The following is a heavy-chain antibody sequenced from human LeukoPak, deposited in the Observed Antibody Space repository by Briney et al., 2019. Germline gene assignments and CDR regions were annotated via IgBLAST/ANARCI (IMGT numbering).Heavy chain of an antibody. Sequence: ASVKVSCKASGYTFTGYYMHWVRQAPGQGLEWMGWINPNSGGTNYAQKFQGRVTMTRDTSISTAYMELSRLRSDDTAVYYCAKTNSYGYPYYFDYWGQGTLVTVSS. CDR3: AKTNSYGYPYYFDY. D-gene: IGHD5-18*01. V-gene: IGHV1-2*02. CDR2: INPNSGGT. CDR1: GYTFTGYY. J-gene: IGHJ4*02.